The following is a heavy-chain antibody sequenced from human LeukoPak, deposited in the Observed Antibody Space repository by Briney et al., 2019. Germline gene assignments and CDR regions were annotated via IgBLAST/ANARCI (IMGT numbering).Heavy chain of an antibody. CDR3: ARSAFFYGSGRGWFDT. D-gene: IGHD3-10*01. CDR2: VYESGTT. CDR1: GGSTTTGPHF. V-gene: IGHV4-39*01. Sequence: SQTPSLTCSVSGGSTTTGPHFWGWLRQPPGEALEWIGSVYESGTTYYSPSLKSRVTLSIDESKSQLSLRLTSVTAADTAMYFCARSAFFYGSGRGWFDTWGPGTLVSVSS. J-gene: IGHJ5*02.